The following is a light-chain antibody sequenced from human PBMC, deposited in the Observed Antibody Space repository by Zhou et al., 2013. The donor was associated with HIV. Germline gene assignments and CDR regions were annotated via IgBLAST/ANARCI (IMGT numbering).Light chain of an antibody. CDR3: QQYGSSPKT. CDR1: QSVSSY. J-gene: IGKJ1*01. V-gene: IGKV3-20*01. CDR2: GAS. Sequence: EIVLTQSPATLSLSPGERATLSCRASQSVSSYLAWYQQKPGQAPRLLIYGASNRATGIPDRFSGSGSGTDFTGTDFTLTITRLEPEDFAVYYCQQYGSSPKTFGQGTKVEIK.